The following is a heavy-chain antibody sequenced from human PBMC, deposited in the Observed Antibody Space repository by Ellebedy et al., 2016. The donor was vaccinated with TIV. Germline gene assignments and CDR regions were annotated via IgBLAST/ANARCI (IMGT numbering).Heavy chain of an antibody. D-gene: IGHD2-15*01. CDR1: GYTFTGYY. CDR3: ARLSSGGSSGDY. CDR2: INPNSGGT. Sequence: ASVKVSXXASGYTFTGYYMHWVRQAPGQGLEWMGWINPNSGGTNYAQKFQGRVTMTRDTSISTAYMELSRLRSDDTAVYYCARLSSGGSSGDYWGQGTLVTVSS. J-gene: IGHJ4*02. V-gene: IGHV1-2*02.